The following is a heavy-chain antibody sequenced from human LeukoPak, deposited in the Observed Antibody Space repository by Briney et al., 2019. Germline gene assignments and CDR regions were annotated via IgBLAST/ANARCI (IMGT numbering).Heavy chain of an antibody. Sequence: GGSLRLSCAASGFTFSSYAMSWVRPAPGKGLAWVSGISGIGCSTYYAHLVKGRSTISRDNFKNTVYTEVNSLRAGDPAGYYCAKDVVVGAANGGTFGYWGQGTLVTVSS. CDR1: GFTFSSYA. J-gene: IGHJ4*02. V-gene: IGHV3-23*01. CDR3: AKDVVVGAANGGTFGY. CDR2: ISGIGCST. D-gene: IGHD2-15*01.